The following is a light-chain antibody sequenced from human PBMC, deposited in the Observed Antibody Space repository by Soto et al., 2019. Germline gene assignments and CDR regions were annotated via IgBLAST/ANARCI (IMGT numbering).Light chain of an antibody. V-gene: IGLV2-14*01. Sequence: SWLTQPASVSESPRQSITISCAETSSDVGGYSHGSWYQHPPGKAPKLIIYEVSARPSGVSNRFSGSKSGYTASLTISGLQAEDEADHYCNSHTSSGIRVFGTGTKVTVL. J-gene: IGLJ1*01. CDR3: NSHTSSGIRV. CDR2: EVS. CDR1: SSDVGGYSH.